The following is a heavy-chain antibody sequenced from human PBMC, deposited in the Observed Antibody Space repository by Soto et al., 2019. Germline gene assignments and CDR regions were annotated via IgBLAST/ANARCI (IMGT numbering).Heavy chain of an antibody. CDR1: GVTVNTNY. D-gene: IGHD3-16*01. Sequence: EVQLVESGGGLIQPGGSLRLSCAASGVTVNTNYMSWVRQSPGKGLEWVSLIESGGSVYYADSVKGRFTISRDSFKNTLSLQMNSLRVEDTAVYYCASTTVWKDAFEIWGQGTLVSASS. CDR3: ASTTVWKDAFEI. J-gene: IGHJ3*02. V-gene: IGHV3-53*01. CDR2: IESGGSV.